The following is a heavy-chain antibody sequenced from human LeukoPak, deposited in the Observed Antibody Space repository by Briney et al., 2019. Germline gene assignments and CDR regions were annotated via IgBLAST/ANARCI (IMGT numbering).Heavy chain of an antibody. CDR3: AKDLHYGSADY. V-gene: IGHV3-7*01. CDR2: IKTDGSQK. CDR1: GFTFNKYW. J-gene: IGHJ4*02. Sequence: PGGSLRLSCAASGFTFNKYWMTWVRQAPGKGLEWVATIKTDGSQKYYVDSVKGRFSISRDNAKNALYLQMNSLRAEDTAVYYCAKDLHYGSADYWGQGTLVTVSS. D-gene: IGHD3-10*01.